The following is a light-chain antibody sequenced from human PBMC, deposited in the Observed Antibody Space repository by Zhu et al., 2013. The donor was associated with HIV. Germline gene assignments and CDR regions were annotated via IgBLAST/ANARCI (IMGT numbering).Light chain of an antibody. CDR1: TSNIGDNY. V-gene: IGLV1-51*01. Sequence: QSVLTQPPSVSAAPGQRVTISCSGDTSNIGDNYVSWYQQIPGTAPKLLIYDDNERPSGIPDRFSGSKSGTSATLGISGLQADDEGDYYCSAWDGGLRGVLFGGGTKGDRP. CDR2: DDN. CDR3: SAWDGGLRGVL. J-gene: IGLJ2*01.